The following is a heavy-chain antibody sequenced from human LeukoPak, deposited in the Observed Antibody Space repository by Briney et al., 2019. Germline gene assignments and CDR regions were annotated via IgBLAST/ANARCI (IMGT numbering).Heavy chain of an antibody. CDR2: ISSSSSYI. J-gene: IGHJ4*02. CDR3: ARTDDGYCSSTSCYAPIDY. Sequence: GGSLRLSCAASGFIFSSYSMNWVRQAPGKGLEWVSSISSSSSYIYYADSVKGRFTISRDNAKNSLYLQMNSLRAEDTAVYYCARTDDGYCSSTSCYAPIDYWGQGTLVTVSS. V-gene: IGHV3-21*01. CDR1: GFIFSSYS. D-gene: IGHD2-2*03.